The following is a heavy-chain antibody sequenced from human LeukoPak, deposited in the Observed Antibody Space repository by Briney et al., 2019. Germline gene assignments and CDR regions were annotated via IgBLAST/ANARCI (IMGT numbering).Heavy chain of an antibody. CDR1: GFTFDRYW. J-gene: IGHJ4*02. V-gene: IGHV3-23*01. CDR2: ISGSGGST. D-gene: IGHD5-24*01. CDR3: AKDRDGYNTDFDY. Sequence: HPGGSLRLSCAASGFTFDRYWMHWVRQAPGKGLEWVSGISGSGGSTYYADSVKGRFTISRDKSKNTLYLQMNSLRAEDTAVYYCAKDRDGYNTDFDYWGQGTLVTVSS.